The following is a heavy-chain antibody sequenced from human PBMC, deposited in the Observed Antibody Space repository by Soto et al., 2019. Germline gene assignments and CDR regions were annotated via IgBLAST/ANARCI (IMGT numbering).Heavy chain of an antibody. D-gene: IGHD1-1*01. CDR3: TRDFQGPLDYGMDV. Sequence: PVGSLRLSCADSGFTFSSYWMSWVRQAPGQGLEWVANVKYDGSQTYYVGSVKGRFTISRDNAKNSLYLQMNSLRAEDTAVYYCTRDFQGPLDYGMDVWGQGTTVTV. V-gene: IGHV3-7*01. CDR2: VKYDGSQT. J-gene: IGHJ6*02. CDR1: GFTFSSYW.